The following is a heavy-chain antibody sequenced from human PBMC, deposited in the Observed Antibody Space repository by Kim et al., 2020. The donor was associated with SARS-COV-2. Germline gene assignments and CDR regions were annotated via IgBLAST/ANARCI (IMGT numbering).Heavy chain of an antibody. CDR3: ARESSSWYYFDY. Sequence: GGSLRLSCAASGFTFSSYAMHWVRQAPSKGLEWVAVISYDGSNKYYADSVKGRFTISRDYSKNTLYLQMNSLRAEDTAVYYCARESSSWYYFDYWGQGTL. CDR1: GFTFSSYA. CDR2: ISYDGSNK. J-gene: IGHJ4*02. D-gene: IGHD6-13*01. V-gene: IGHV3-30*04.